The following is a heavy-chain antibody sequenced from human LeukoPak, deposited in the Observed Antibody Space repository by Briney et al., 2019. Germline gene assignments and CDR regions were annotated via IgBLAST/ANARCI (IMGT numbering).Heavy chain of an antibody. CDR3: ARDPRDYGDYWFDP. V-gene: IGHV3-7*01. J-gene: IGHJ5*02. CDR1: GFTFSSYW. CDR2: IKQDGSAK. D-gene: IGHD4-17*01. Sequence: GGSLRLSCAASGFTFSSYWMSWVRQAPGKGLEWVANIKQDGSAKYYADPVKGRFTISGDNAKNSLYLQMNSLRAEDTAVYYCARDPRDYGDYWFDPWGQGTLVTVSS.